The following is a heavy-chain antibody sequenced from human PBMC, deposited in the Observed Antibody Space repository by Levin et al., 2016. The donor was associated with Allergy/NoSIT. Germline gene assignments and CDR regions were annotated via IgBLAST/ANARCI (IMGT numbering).Heavy chain of an antibody. CDR2: ISYSGIT. D-gene: IGHD6-13*01. V-gene: IGHV4-59*08. Sequence: SETLSLTCTVSGGPINNYYWTWIRQPPGKGLEWIGYISYSGITHYNPSLKSRVTISLDTSMTQFSLRLGSVTAADTAVYYCARRFLAAAADDWFDSWGQGTLVTVSS. J-gene: IGHJ5*01. CDR3: ARRFLAAAADDWFDS. CDR1: GGPINNYY.